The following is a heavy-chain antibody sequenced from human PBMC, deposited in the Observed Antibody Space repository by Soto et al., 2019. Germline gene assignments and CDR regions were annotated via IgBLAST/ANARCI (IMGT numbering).Heavy chain of an antibody. CDR3: AKEGGLSGSYYISSSYYFDY. D-gene: IGHD1-26*01. CDR1: GFTFSSYG. V-gene: IGHV3-30*02. CDR2: IWYDGSNK. J-gene: IGHJ4*02. Sequence: GVSLRLSCAASGFTFSSYGMHWVRQAPGKGLEWVAVIWYDGSNKYYADSVKGRFTISRDNSKNTLYLQMNSLRAEDTSVYYCAKEGGLSGSYYISSSYYFDYWGQGTLVTVS.